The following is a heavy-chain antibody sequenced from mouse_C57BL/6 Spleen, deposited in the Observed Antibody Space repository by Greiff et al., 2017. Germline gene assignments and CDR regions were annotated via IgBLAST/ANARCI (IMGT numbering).Heavy chain of an antibody. CDR2: IYPGSGNT. CDR3: ARSDDYDDGYAMDY. D-gene: IGHD2-4*01. CDR1: GYSFTSYY. J-gene: IGHJ4*01. Sequence: VKLMESGPELVKPGASVKISCKASGYSFTSYYIHWVKQRPGQGLEWIGWIYPGSGNTKYNEKFKGKATLTADTSSSTAYMQLSSLTSEDSAVYYCARSDDYDDGYAMDYWGQGTSVTVSS. V-gene: IGHV1-66*01.